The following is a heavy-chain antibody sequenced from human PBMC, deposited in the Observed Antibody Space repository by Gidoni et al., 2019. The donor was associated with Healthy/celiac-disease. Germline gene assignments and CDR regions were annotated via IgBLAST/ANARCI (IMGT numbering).Heavy chain of an antibody. J-gene: IGHJ4*02. D-gene: IGHD6-19*01. CDR1: GGSFSGYY. V-gene: IGHV4-34*01. CDR3: ARVRGRRAVGYFDY. CDR2: INHSGST. Sequence: QVQLQQWGAGLLKPSETLSLTCAVYGGSFSGYYWSWIRQPPGKGLEWIGEINHSGSTNYNPSLKSRVTISVDTSKNQFSLKLSSVTAADTAVYYCARVRGRRAVGYFDYWGQGTLVTVSS.